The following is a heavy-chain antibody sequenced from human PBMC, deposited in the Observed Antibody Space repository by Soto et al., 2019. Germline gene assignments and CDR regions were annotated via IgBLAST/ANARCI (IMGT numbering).Heavy chain of an antibody. CDR3: ARASDFDCYVKEACDH. CDR1: GFNFGDYA. CDR2: ISGDGRVT. Sequence: QVQPVESGGGGVQPGGSLRLSCAASGFNFGDYAMHVVRQAPVKGLEWVAGISGDGRVTFYTDSVKGRFILSRDNSTRTLFLQRNRLRADDTAVYYCARASDFDCYVKEACDHWGQGILVSVSS. J-gene: IGHJ4*02. V-gene: IGHV3-30-3*01. D-gene: IGHD2-21*01.